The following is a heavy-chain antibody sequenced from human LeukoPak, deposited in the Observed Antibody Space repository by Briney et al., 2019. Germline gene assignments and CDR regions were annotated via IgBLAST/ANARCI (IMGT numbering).Heavy chain of an antibody. CDR2: ISSSSSYI. V-gene: IGHV3-21*01. D-gene: IGHD2-21*02. J-gene: IGHJ3*02. CDR3: ARDCGGDSPYAFDI. CDR1: GFTFSSYS. Sequence: GGSLRLSCAASGFTFSSYSMNWVRQAPGKGLEWVSSISSSSSYIYYADSVKGRFTISRDNARNSLYLQMNSLRAEDTAVYYCARDCGGDSPYAFDIWGQGTMVTVSS.